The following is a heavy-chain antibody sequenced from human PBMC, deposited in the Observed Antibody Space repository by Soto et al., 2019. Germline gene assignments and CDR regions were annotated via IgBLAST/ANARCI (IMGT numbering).Heavy chain of an antibody. Sequence: QVQLVQSGAEVKKPGASVKVSCKTSGYTFTSYGLSWVRQAPGQGLEWMGWINGYTGNTNYAQKFQGRVTMTTDTSTNTAYLDLWTLISDDTAVYYCARSGVTGKGGRDVWGQGTAVTVSS. CDR2: INGYTGNT. CDR3: ARSGVTGKGGRDV. J-gene: IGHJ6*02. CDR1: GYTFTSYG. D-gene: IGHD7-27*01. V-gene: IGHV1-18*01.